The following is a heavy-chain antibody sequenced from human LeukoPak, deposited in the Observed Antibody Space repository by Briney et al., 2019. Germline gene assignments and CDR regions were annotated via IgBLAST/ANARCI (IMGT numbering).Heavy chain of an antibody. D-gene: IGHD6-13*01. CDR3: ARGRIAAAGTDYYGMDV. Sequence: SVKLSFTASGGTFSSYAISWVRHAPGQGLEWMGGIIPIFGTANYAQKFQCRVTITADESTSTAYMELSSLRSEDTAVYYCARGRIAAAGTDYYGMDVWGQGTTVTVSS. J-gene: IGHJ6*02. CDR1: GGTFSSYA. CDR2: IIPIFGTA. V-gene: IGHV1-69*13.